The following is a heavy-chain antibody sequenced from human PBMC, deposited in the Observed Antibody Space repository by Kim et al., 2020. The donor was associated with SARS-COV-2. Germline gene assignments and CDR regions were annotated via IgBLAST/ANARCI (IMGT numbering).Heavy chain of an antibody. CDR3: AREPTQGVSSPYFYCMDV. D-gene: IGHD4-17*01. V-gene: IGHV3-64*01. Sequence: GGSLRLSCAASGFTLRNYAIHWVRQAPGKGLECVAAICSNGSNTYYANSVKGRFTISRDNSKDTLYLQMTSLRTDDTALSYCAREPTQGVSSPYFYCMDV. CDR1: GFTLRNYA. J-gene: IGHJ6*01. CDR2: ICSNGSNT.